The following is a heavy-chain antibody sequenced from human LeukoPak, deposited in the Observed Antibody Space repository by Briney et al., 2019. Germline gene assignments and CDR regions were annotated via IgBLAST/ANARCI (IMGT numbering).Heavy chain of an antibody. D-gene: IGHD6-6*01. V-gene: IGHV3-30*18. CDR2: ISYDGSNK. Sequence: PGGSLRLSCVSSGFIFSSFGLHWVRQAPGKGLEWVAVISYDGSNKYYADSVKGRFTISRDNSKNTLYLQMNSLRAEDTAVYYCAKDPSLAPWGQGTLVTVSS. J-gene: IGHJ5*02. CDR1: GFIFSSFG. CDR3: AKDPSLAP.